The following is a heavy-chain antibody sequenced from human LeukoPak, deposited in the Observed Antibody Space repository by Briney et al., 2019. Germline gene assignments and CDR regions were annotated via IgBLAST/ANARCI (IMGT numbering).Heavy chain of an antibody. V-gene: IGHV1-18*01. CDR2: ISAYNANT. J-gene: IGHJ4*02. CDR3: ARDGMVRGVIGY. CDR1: GYTFTSYG. Sequence: ASVKVSCKASGYTFTSYGISWMRQAPGQGLEWMGWISAYNANTNYAQKLQGRVTMTTDTSTSTAYMELRSLRSDDPAVYYCARDGMVRGVIGYWGQGTLVTVSS. D-gene: IGHD3-10*01.